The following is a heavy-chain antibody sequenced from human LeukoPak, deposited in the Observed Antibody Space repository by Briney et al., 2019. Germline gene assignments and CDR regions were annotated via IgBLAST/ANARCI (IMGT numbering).Heavy chain of an antibody. CDR1: GFTFSSYW. D-gene: IGHD4-17*01. CDR2: INSDGSST. Sequence: GGSLRLSCAASGFTFSSYWMHWVRQAPGKGLVWVSRINSDGSSTSYADSVKGRFTISRDNSKNTLYLQMNSLRAEDTAVYYCAKPRGYSTVTTYYYYGIDVWGQGTTVTVSS. CDR3: AKPRGYSTVTTYYYYGIDV. V-gene: IGHV3-74*01. J-gene: IGHJ6*02.